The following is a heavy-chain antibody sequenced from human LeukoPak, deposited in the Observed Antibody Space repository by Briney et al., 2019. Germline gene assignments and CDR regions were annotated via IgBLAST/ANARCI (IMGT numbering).Heavy chain of an antibody. J-gene: IGHJ4*02. CDR1: GFNFTSFG. Sequence: GGSLRLSCAASGFNFTSFGMHWVRQAPGKGLEWVAFIHYNGINKYNADSVKGRFTISRDNPKNTLYLQMNSLRAEDTAVYYCAKDSVYYGSGTYYNVFDYWGQGTLVTVSS. V-gene: IGHV3-30*02. D-gene: IGHD3-10*01. CDR2: IHYNGINK. CDR3: AKDSVYYGSGTYYNVFDY.